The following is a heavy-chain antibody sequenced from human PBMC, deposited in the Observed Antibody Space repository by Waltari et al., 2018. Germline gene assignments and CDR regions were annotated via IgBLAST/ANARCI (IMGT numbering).Heavy chain of an antibody. CDR3: AAGRHYDSSGLGAFDI. V-gene: IGHV1-69*10. D-gene: IGHD3-22*01. J-gene: IGHJ3*02. CDR1: GGTFSSYA. CDR2: IIPILGIA. Sequence: QVQLVQSGAEVKKPGSSVKVSCKASGGTFSSYAISWVRQAPGQGLEWMGGIIPILGIANYAQKYQGRDTITADKSTSTAYMELSSLRSEDTAVYYCAAGRHYDSSGLGAFDIWGQGTMVTVSS.